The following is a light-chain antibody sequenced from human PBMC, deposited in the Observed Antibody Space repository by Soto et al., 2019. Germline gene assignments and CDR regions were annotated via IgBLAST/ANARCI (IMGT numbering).Light chain of an antibody. CDR2: DAS. Sequence: DIQMTQSPSTLSASVGDRVTITCRASQSISTLLAWYQQKPGKAPKLLIYDASSLENGDPARFSGSRSGTEFTLANSSLQSDDFATYYCQQYKSPPYTFGQGTRLEIK. CDR1: QSISTL. V-gene: IGKV1-5*01. CDR3: QQYKSPPYT. J-gene: IGKJ2*01.